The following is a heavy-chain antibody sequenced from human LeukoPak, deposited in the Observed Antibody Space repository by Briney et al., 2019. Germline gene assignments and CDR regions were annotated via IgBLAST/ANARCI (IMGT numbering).Heavy chain of an antibody. Sequence: ASVKVSCKASGYFFTGYYIHWVRQAPGQGPEWMGWINPISGDTHYAQHFQGRVTVARDTSLRTAYMELSRLRSDDTAVYYCARGKEVWSDYTTNWFDPWGQGTLVTVSS. J-gene: IGHJ5*02. CDR2: INPISGDT. CDR3: ARGKEVWSDYTTNWFDP. CDR1: GYFFTGYY. V-gene: IGHV1-2*02. D-gene: IGHD1-1*01.